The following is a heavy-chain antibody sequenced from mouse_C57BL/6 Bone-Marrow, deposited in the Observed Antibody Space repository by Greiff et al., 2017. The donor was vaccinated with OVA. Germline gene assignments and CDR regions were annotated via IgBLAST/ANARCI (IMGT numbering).Heavy chain of an antibody. CDR2: ISNGGGST. Sequence: EVQLVESGGGLVQPGGSLKLSCAASGFTFSDFYMYWIRQTPEKRLEWVAYISNGGGSTYYPDTVKGRFTISGDNAKNTLYLQMSRLKSEDTAMYYCARLDAMDYWGQGTSVTVSS. J-gene: IGHJ4*01. CDR3: ARLDAMDY. CDR1: GFTFSDFY. V-gene: IGHV5-12*01.